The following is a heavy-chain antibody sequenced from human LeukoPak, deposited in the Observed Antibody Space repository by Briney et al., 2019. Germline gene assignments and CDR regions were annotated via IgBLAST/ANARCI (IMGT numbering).Heavy chain of an antibody. CDR2: ISAYNGNT. J-gene: IGHJ4*02. D-gene: IGHD3-10*01. V-gene: IGHV1-18*01. CDR1: GYTYTSSV. Sequence: GASVNVSFKASGYTYTSSVISWVRQAPGQGLEWRGWISAYNGNTNYAQRLQGRVTMTTDTSTSTAYMELRSLRSHDTALYYCAREYYYGSGSSDYWGQGTLVTVSS. CDR3: AREYYYGSGSSDY.